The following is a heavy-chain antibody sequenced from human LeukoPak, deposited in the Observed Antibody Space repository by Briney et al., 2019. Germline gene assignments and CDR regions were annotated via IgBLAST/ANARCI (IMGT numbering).Heavy chain of an antibody. CDR2: IWYDGSNK. V-gene: IGHV3-33*08. D-gene: IGHD3-3*01. CDR3: ARDIVGSYYDFSGDYGMDV. CDR1: GFTFSSYG. J-gene: IGHJ6*02. Sequence: GRSLRLSCAASGFTFSSYGMHWVRQAPGKGLEWVAVIWYDGSNKYYADSVKGRFTISRDNSKNTLYLQMNSLRAEDTAVYYCARDIVGSYYDFSGDYGMDVWGQGTTVTVSS.